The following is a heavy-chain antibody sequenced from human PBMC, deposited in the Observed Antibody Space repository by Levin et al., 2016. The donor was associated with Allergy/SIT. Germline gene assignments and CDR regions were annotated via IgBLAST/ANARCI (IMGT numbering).Heavy chain of an antibody. Sequence: VRQAPGKGLEWVSKISKSGSAIKYADSVKGRFTVYRDNDKNSLFLQMNTLRAEDTAVYYCVRGPEYSGAYYHYGLDVWGRGTTVTVSS. V-gene: IGHV3-48*03. CDR3: VRGPEYSGAYYHYGLDV. J-gene: IGHJ6*02. CDR2: ISKSGSAI. D-gene: IGHD6-6*01.